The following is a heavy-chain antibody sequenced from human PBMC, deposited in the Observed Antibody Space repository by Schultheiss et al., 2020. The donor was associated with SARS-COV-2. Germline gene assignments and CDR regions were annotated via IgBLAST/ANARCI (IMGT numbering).Heavy chain of an antibody. V-gene: IGHV3-NL1*01. Sequence: GESLKISCAASGFTFSSYGMHWVRQAPGKGLEWVSSISDRASATYDADSVKGRFSISRDNSKDTLYLQMNSLRADDTAVYYCARDVDSSAWNGMDVWGQGTTVTVSS. D-gene: IGHD6-19*01. CDR1: GFTFSSYG. J-gene: IGHJ6*02. CDR2: ISDRASAT. CDR3: ARDVDSSAWNGMDV.